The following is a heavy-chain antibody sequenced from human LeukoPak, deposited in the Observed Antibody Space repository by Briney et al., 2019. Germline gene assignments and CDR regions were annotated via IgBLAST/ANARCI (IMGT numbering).Heavy chain of an antibody. CDR1: GFTFSSYG. V-gene: IGHV3-30*03. CDR2: ISYDGSNK. J-gene: IGHJ4*02. D-gene: IGHD3-3*01. Sequence: GGSLRLSCAASGFTFSSYGMHWVRQAPGKGLEWVAVISYDGSNKYYADSVKGRFTISRDNSMDTLYLQMNSLRAEDTAVYYCARTPETGGYYYYFDYWGQGTLVTVSS. CDR3: ARTPETGGYYYYFDY.